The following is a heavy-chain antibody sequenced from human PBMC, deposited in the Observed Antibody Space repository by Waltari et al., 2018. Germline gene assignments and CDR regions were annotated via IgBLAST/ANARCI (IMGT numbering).Heavy chain of an antibody. V-gene: IGHV4-34*01. CDR1: GGSFSGYY. D-gene: IGHD6-13*01. CDR3: ARRPGAAAGQIDY. CDR2: INHSGST. Sequence: QVQLQQWGAGLLKPSETLSLTCAVYGGSFSGYYWSWIRQPPGKGLEWIGEINHSGSTNYNPSLKSRVTRSVDTSKNQFSLKLSSVTAADTAVYYCARRPGAAAGQIDYWGQGTLVTVSS. J-gene: IGHJ4*02.